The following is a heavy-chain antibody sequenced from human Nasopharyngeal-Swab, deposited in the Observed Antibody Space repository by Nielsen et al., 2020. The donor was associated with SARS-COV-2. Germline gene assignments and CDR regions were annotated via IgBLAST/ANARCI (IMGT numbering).Heavy chain of an antibody. V-gene: IGHV4-39*01. CDR1: GGSISSSSYY. CDR2: IYYSGST. D-gene: IGHD3-9*01. J-gene: IGHJ3*02. CDR3: ARHEAVRYFDWLLAGGAFDI. Sequence: SETLSLTCTVSGGSISSSSYYWGWIRQPPGKGLEWIGSIYYSGSTYYNPSLKSRVTIYVDTSKNQFSLKLSSVTAADTAVYYCARHEAVRYFDWLLAGGAFDIWGQGKMVTVSS.